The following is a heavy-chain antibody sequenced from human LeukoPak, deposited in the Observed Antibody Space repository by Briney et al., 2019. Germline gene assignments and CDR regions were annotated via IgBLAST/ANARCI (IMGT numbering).Heavy chain of an antibody. CDR2: IRYDGSNK. D-gene: IGHD2-2*01. CDR3: ARVMGRYCSSTSCYVDY. CDR1: GFTFSSYG. J-gene: IGHJ4*02. V-gene: IGHV3-30*02. Sequence: PGGSLRLSCAASGFTFSSYGMHWVRQAPGKGLEWVAFIRYDGSNKYYADSVKGRFTISRDNSKNTLYLQMNSLRAGDTAVYYCARVMGRYCSSTSCYVDYWGQGTLVTVSS.